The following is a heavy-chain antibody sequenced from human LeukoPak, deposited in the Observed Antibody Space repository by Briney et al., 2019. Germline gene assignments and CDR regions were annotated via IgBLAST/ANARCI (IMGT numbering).Heavy chain of an antibody. D-gene: IGHD6-19*01. CDR3: ARRIIAVAGMFVY. CDR2: IYYSGST. CDR1: GGVISSGDYY. J-gene: IGHJ4*02. Sequence: PSETLSLTCTVSGGVISSGDYYWSWIRQPPGKGLEWIGYIYYSGSTYYNPSLESRVTISVDTSKNQFSLKLSSVTAADTAVYYCARRIIAVAGMFVYWGQETLVTVSS. V-gene: IGHV4-30-4*08.